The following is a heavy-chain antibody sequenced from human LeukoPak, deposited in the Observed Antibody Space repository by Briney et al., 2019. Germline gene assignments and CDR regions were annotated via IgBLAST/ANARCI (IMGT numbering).Heavy chain of an antibody. D-gene: IGHD6-19*01. J-gene: IGHJ2*01. CDR1: GFTFSSYG. Sequence: TGGSLRLSCAASGFTFSSYGMHWVRQAPGKGLEWVAIISYDGSNKYYADSVQGRFTISRDNSKNTLYLQMNSLSAEDTAVYYCAKDLGGGSGCYDLWGRGTLVTVSS. CDR2: ISYDGSNK. V-gene: IGHV3-30*18. CDR3: AKDLGGGSGCYDL.